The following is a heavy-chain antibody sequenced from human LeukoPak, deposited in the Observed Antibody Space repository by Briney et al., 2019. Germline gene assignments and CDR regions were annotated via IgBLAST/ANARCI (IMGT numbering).Heavy chain of an antibody. V-gene: IGHV4-34*01. CDR2: INHSGST. CDR1: GGSFSGYY. D-gene: IGHD1-1*01. CDR3: ARRNERRAPGAFDI. J-gene: IGHJ3*02. Sequence: SETLSLTCAVYGGSFSGYYWSWIRQPPGKGLEWIGEINHSGSTNNNPSLKSRVTISVDTSKNQFSLKLSSVTAADTAVYYCARRNERRAPGAFDIWGQGTMVTVSS.